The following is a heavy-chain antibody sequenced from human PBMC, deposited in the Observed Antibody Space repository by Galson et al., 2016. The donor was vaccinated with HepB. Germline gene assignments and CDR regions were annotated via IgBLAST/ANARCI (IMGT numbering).Heavy chain of an antibody. D-gene: IGHD6-19*01. CDR1: GLAFDDYA. CDR2: INWNSGTV. CDR3: ARDPYQWLSRYYFDY. Sequence: SLRLSCAASGLAFDDYAMHWVRHSPGKGLEWVAGINWNSGTVFYADSVKGRFTISRDNNRNSIYLHMDNLSVEDTAFYFCARDPYQWLSRYYFDYWGQGAVVTVSS. V-gene: IGHV3-9*01. J-gene: IGHJ4*02.